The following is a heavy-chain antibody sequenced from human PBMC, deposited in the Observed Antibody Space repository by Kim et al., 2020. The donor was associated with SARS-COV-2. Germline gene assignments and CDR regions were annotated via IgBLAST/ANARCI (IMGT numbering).Heavy chain of an antibody. Sequence: SETLSLTCAVYGGSFSGYYWSWIRQPPGKGLEWIGEINHSGSTNYNPSLKSRVTISVDTSKNQFSLKLSSVTAADTAVYYCARGPRAYYYDSSGYFPHY. CDR1: GGSFSGYY. D-gene: IGHD3-22*01. V-gene: IGHV4-34*01. CDR2: INHSGST. J-gene: IGHJ6*01. CDR3: ARGPRAYYYDSSGYFPHY.